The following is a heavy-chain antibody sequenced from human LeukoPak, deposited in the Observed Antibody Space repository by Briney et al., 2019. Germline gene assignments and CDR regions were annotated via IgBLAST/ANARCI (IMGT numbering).Heavy chain of an antibody. V-gene: IGHV4-59*01. D-gene: IGHD3-9*01. CDR2: IYYSGST. J-gene: IGHJ5*02. CDR1: GGSISSYY. CDR3: AREQPITISTRGWFDP. Sequence: ASETLSLTCAVSGGSISSYYWSWIRQPPGKGLEWIGYIYYSGSTNYNPSLKSRVTISVDTSKNQFSLKLSSVTAADTAVYYCAREQPITISTRGWFDPWGQGTLVTVSS.